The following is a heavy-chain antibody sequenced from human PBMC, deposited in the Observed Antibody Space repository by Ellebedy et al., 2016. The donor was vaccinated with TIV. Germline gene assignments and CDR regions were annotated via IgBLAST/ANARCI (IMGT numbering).Heavy chain of an antibody. D-gene: IGHD2-15*01. Sequence: PGGSLRLSCAASGFPFSSFEFNWVRQSPGKGLEWVSYISSSGTTKYYAESVKGRFTISRDNAKNSLYLQMNSLRAEDTAVYYCEAAHYYFYGKDVWGQGTRVTVSS. J-gene: IGHJ6*02. CDR2: ISSSGTTK. CDR3: EAAHYYFYGKDV. CDR1: GFPFSSFE. V-gene: IGHV3-48*03.